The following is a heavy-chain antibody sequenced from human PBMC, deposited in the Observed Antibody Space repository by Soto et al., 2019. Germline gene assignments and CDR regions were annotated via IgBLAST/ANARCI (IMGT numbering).Heavy chain of an antibody. Sequence: QVQLQESGPGLVKPSQTLSLTCTVSGGSISSGGYYWRWNRQHPGKGLEWIGYIYYSGSTYYNPSLKSRVTISVDTSKNHFSLKLSSVTAADTAVYYCAREGGIVGATAADYWGHGTLVTVSS. CDR1: GGSISSGGYY. CDR2: IYYSGST. J-gene: IGHJ4*01. V-gene: IGHV4-31*03. D-gene: IGHD1-26*01. CDR3: AREGGIVGATAADY.